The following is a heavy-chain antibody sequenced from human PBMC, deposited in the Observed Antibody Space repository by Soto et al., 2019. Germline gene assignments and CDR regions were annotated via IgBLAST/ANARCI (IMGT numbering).Heavy chain of an antibody. CDR1: GGSIRRHY. CDR2: IYYSGTT. CDR3: ARHESSGLRFLEWFSWFDP. Sequence: SETLSLTCTVSGGSIRRHYWSWIRQPPGKGLEWIGYIYYSGTTNYNPSLKGRVILSVDTSKNQFSLKLNSVTAADTAVYYCARHESSGLRFLEWFSWFDPWGQGTLVTVSS. D-gene: IGHD3-3*01. V-gene: IGHV4-59*08. J-gene: IGHJ5*02.